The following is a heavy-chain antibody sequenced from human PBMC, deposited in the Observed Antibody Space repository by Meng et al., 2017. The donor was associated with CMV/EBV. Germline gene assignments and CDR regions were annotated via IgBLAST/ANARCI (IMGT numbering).Heavy chain of an antibody. J-gene: IGHJ6*02. V-gene: IGHV3-30-3*01. CDR1: GFTFSRSA. CDR2: ISYDGSNK. D-gene: IGHD2-2*01. Sequence: GGSLRLSSPASGFTFSRSAMHRVRQAPGKGLEWVAVISYDGSNKYYADYVKGRFTISRDNSKNTLYLQMNSLRAEDKAVYYCARDGARYCSSTSCYLNYYYGMDVWGQGTTVTVSS. CDR3: ARDGARYCSSTSCYLNYYYGMDV.